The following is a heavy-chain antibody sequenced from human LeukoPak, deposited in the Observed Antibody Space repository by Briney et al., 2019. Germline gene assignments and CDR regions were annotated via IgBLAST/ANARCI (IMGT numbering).Heavy chain of an antibody. D-gene: IGHD1-26*01. V-gene: IGHV4-39*07. J-gene: IGHJ4*02. CDR3: AKDKVWELPNYFDY. CDR1: GGSIGSSSYY. Sequence: PSETLSLTCTVSGGSIGSSSYYWGWIRQPPGKGLNWIGSIYYSGSTYYNPSLKSRVTISVDTSRDQFSLKLSSVTAADTAVYYCAKDKVWELPNYFDYWGQGTLVTVSS. CDR2: IYYSGST.